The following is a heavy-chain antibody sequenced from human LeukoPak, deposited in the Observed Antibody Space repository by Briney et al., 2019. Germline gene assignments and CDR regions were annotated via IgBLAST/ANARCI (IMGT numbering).Heavy chain of an antibody. J-gene: IGHJ6*02. D-gene: IGHD3-3*01. Sequence: SETLSLTCAVYGGSFSGYYWSWIRQPPGKGLEWIGYIYYSGSTNYNPSLKSRVTMSVDTSKNQFSLKLSSVTAADTAVYYCARLLHYDFWDYYYYGMDVWGQGTTVTVSS. CDR1: GGSFSGYY. CDR3: ARLLHYDFWDYYYYGMDV. V-gene: IGHV4-59*08. CDR2: IYYSGST.